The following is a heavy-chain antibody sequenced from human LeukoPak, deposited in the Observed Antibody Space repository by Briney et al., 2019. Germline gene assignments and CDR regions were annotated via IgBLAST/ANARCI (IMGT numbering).Heavy chain of an antibody. J-gene: IGHJ4*02. D-gene: IGHD2/OR15-2a*01. Sequence: GGSLRLSCAVSGFNFNDYYMAWIRQAPGKGLEWVSYISSRSRTIYYADSVKGRFTISRDNAKSSLYLQMNSLRVEDTAVYHCARDTWNSHYYFDHWGQGILVTVSS. CDR2: ISSRSRTI. CDR1: GFNFNDYY. CDR3: ARDTWNSHYYFDH. V-gene: IGHV3-11*01.